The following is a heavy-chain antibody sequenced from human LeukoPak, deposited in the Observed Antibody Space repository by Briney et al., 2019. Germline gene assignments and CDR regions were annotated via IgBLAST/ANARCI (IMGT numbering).Heavy chain of an antibody. Sequence: GASVKVSCKASGYTFTGYYMHWVRQAPGQGLEWMGWINPNSGGTNYAQKFQGRVTMTRDTSISTAYMELSRLRSDDTAVYYCAREVAVAGTGGKSYMDVWGKGTTVTVSS. CDR3: AREVAVAGTGGKSYMDV. V-gene: IGHV1-2*02. D-gene: IGHD6-19*01. CDR1: GYTFTGYY. CDR2: INPNSGGT. J-gene: IGHJ6*03.